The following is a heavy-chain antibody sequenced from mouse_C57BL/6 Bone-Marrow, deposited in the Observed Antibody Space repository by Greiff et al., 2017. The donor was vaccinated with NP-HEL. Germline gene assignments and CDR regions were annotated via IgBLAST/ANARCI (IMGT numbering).Heavy chain of an antibody. CDR1: GFTFTDYY. V-gene: IGHV7-3*01. CDR3: ARYFDYYGSSYCAMDY. J-gene: IGHJ4*01. CDR2: IRNKANGYTT. Sequence: EVQLVASGGGLVQPGGSLSLSCAASGFTFTDYYMSWVRQPPGKALEWLGFIRNKANGYTTEYSASVKGRFTISRDNSQSILYLQMNALRAEDSATYDCARYFDYYGSSYCAMDYWGQGTSVTVSS. D-gene: IGHD1-1*01.